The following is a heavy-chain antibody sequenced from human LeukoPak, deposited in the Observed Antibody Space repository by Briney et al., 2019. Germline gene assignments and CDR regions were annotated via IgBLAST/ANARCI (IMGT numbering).Heavy chain of an antibody. CDR3: AKAHSGSYPGAFDI. V-gene: IGHV3-23*01. CDR2: ISGSGGST. J-gene: IGHJ3*02. D-gene: IGHD1-26*01. CDR1: RFTFSSYA. Sequence: GGSLRLSCAASRFTFSSYAMSWVRQAPGKGLEWVSAISGSGGSTYYANSVKGRFTISRANSKNTLYLQMNSLRARDTAVYYCAKAHSGSYPGAFDIWGQGTMVTVSS.